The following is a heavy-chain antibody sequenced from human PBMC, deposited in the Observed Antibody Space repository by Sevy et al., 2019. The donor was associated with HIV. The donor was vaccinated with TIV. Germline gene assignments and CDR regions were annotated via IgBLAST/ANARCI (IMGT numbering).Heavy chain of an antibody. Sequence: SETLSLTCTVSGGSISSYYWSWIRQPPGKGLEWIGYIYYSGSTNYNPSLKSRVTISVDTSKNQFSLKLSSVTAADTAVYYCARVKWARRRKGGDNYYYYMDVWGKGTTVTVSS. CDR1: GGSISSYY. V-gene: IGHV4-59*01. D-gene: IGHD1-26*01. J-gene: IGHJ6*03. CDR2: IYYSGST. CDR3: ARVKWARRRKGGDNYYYYMDV.